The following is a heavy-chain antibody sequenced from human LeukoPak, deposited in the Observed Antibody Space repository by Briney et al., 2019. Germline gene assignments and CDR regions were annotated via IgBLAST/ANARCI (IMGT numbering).Heavy chain of an antibody. D-gene: IGHD5-12*01. CDR1: GFTFSSYW. Sequence: GGSLRLSCAASGFTFSSYWMSWVRQAPGKGLVWVSRINPDGSRTNYADSVEGRFTISRDNSKNTLYLQMNSLRAEDTAVYYCTTSGYDVDYWGQGTLVTVSS. CDR2: INPDGSRT. J-gene: IGHJ4*02. CDR3: TTSGYDVDY. V-gene: IGHV3-74*01.